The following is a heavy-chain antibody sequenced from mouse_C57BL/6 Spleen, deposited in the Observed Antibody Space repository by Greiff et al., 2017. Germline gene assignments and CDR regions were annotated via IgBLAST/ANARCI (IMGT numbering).Heavy chain of an antibody. Sequence: QVQLQQSGAELVKPGASVKLSCKASGYTFTSYWMHWVKQRPGQGLEWIGMIHPNSGSTNYNEKFKSKATLTVDKSSSTAYMQLSSLTSEDSAVYYCANYYYGSSYWYFDVWGTGTTVTVSS. CDR1: GYTFTSYW. CDR2: IHPNSGST. D-gene: IGHD1-1*01. J-gene: IGHJ1*03. V-gene: IGHV1-64*01. CDR3: ANYYYGSSYWYFDV.